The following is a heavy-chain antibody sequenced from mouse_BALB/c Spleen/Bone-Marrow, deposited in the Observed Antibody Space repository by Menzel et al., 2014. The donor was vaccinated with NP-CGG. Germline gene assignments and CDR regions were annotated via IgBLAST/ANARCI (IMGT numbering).Heavy chain of an antibody. CDR2: TDPANGNT. D-gene: IGHD2-4*01. J-gene: IGHJ1*01. Sequence: VHVKQSGAELVKPGASVKLSCTASGFNIKDTYMHWVKQRPEQGLEWIGRTDPANGNTKYDPKFQGKATITADTSSNTAYLQLSSLTSEDTAVYYCATMITDWYFDVWGAGTTVTVSS. CDR3: ATMITDWYFDV. CDR1: GFNIKDTY. V-gene: IGHV14-3*02.